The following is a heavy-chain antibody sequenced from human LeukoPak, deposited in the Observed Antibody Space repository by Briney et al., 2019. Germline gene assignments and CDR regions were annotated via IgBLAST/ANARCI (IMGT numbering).Heavy chain of an antibody. V-gene: IGHV4-61*02. CDR3: ARDHDPYYYDRSGYAFDI. J-gene: IGHJ3*02. D-gene: IGHD3-22*01. Sequence: SQTLSLTCTVSGGSISSCSFYWIWIRQPAGKGLEWIGRNYTSGNNNHNPSRKSRVTISVDTSKNQFSLNPSSVTAADTAVYYCARDHDPYYYDRSGYAFDIWGQGTMVTASS. CDR2: NYTSGNN. CDR1: GGSISSCSFY.